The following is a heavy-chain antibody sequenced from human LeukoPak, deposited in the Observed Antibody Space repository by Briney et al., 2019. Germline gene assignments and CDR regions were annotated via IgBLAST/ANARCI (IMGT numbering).Heavy chain of an antibody. CDR1: GGTFSSYA. J-gene: IGHJ3*02. Sequence: SVKVSCKASGGTFSSYAISRVRQAPGQGLEWMGGIIPIFGTANYAQKFQGRVTITTDESTSTAYMELSSLRSEGTAVYYCARGSDIEYTDPTGWVFAFDIWGQGTMVTVSS. CDR3: ARGSDIEYTDPTGWVFAFDI. V-gene: IGHV1-69*05. CDR2: IIPIFGTA. D-gene: IGHD5/OR15-5a*01.